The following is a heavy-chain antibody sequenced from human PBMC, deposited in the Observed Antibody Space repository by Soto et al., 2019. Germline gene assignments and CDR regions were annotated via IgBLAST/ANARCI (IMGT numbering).Heavy chain of an antibody. CDR2: IYFGGIT. J-gene: IGHJ4*02. V-gene: IGHV4-39*01. D-gene: IGHD2-2*01. CDR3: APLFIAVDGGPTGGAH. Sequence: SETLSLTCTVSGVSISNTNYYWGWIRQLPGKGLEWIGTIYFGGITYYNPSLKSRVTISADTSKNQFSLKLSSVTAADTAVYYCAPLFIAVDGGPTGGAHWGQGALVTVSS. CDR1: GVSISNTNYY.